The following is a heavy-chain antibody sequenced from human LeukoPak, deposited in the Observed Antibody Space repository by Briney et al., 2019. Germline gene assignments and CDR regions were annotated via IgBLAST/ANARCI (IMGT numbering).Heavy chain of an antibody. J-gene: IGHJ4*02. CDR1: GYTLTSYD. CDR3: ARSTAAAVFDY. Sequence: ASVKVSCKASGYTLTSYDINWVQQATGQGLEWMGWMNPNSGNTGYAQKFQGRVTMTRNTSISTAYMELSGLRSEDTAVYYCARSTAAAVFDYWGQGTLVTVSS. V-gene: IGHV1-8*01. CDR2: MNPNSGNT. D-gene: IGHD6-13*01.